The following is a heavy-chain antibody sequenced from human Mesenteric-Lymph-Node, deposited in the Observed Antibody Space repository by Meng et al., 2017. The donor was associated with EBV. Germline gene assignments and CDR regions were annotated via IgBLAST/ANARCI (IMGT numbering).Heavy chain of an antibody. CDR2: INVGYGKT. Sequence: QVQLFPSGAEFTNPGASVTVSCTASGYTFTTYAVHWVRQAPGQRLEWMGWINVGYGKTKYSQKFQGRVSITRDTSASTVYMELSSLRSEDTAVYYCARDGRDGYTTDPGWLDPWGQGTLVTVSS. V-gene: IGHV1-3*01. D-gene: IGHD5-24*01. CDR1: GYTFTTYA. CDR3: ARDGRDGYTTDPGWLDP. J-gene: IGHJ5*02.